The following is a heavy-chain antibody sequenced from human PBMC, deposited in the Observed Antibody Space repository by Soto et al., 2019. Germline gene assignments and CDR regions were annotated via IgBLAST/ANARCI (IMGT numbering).Heavy chain of an antibody. V-gene: IGHV3-23*01. CDR2: ISGSGGST. D-gene: IGHD2-8*02. CDR3: ARATRYCPLSY. Sequence: GGSLRLSCAASGFTFSSYAMSWVRQAPGKGLEWVSAISGSGGSTYYADSVKGRFPISRDNSKNTLYLQMNSLRAEDTAVYYCARATRYCPLSYWGQGTLVTVSS. J-gene: IGHJ4*02. CDR1: GFTFSSYA.